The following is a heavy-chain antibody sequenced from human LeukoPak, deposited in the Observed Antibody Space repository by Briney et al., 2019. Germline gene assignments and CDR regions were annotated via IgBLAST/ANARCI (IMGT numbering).Heavy chain of an antibody. J-gene: IGHJ6*04. V-gene: IGHV3-30*04. Sequence: GGSLRLSCAASGFTFSNYAMYWVRQAPGKGLEWVAVISYDGSNKYYADSVKGRFTISRDNSKNTLYLQMNSLRAEDTAVYYCARDGISFDWLGYYYYGMDVWGKGTTVTVSS. CDR1: GFTFSNYA. CDR2: ISYDGSNK. CDR3: ARDGISFDWLGYYYYGMDV. D-gene: IGHD3-9*01.